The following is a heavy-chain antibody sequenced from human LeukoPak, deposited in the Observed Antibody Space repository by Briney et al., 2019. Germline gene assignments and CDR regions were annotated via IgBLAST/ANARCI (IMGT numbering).Heavy chain of an antibody. CDR2: IFDGNAT. CDR3: AKDPTTTVNTIN. Sequence: GGSLRLSCAASGFTISNYYMSWVRQAPGKGLEWVSVIFDGNATYYADSVRGRFTVSRDKSKNTLYLQMNSLRAEDTAVYYCAKDPTTTVNTINWGQGTLVTVSS. V-gene: IGHV3-53*01. CDR1: GFTISNYY. J-gene: IGHJ4*02. D-gene: IGHD4-17*01.